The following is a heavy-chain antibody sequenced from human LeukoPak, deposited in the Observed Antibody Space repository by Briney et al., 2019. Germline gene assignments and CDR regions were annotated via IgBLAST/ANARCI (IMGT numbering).Heavy chain of an antibody. CDR3: GIMRGGGMDV. CDR1: GGSISSGGYY. D-gene: IGHD3-16*01. Sequence: PSETLSLTCTVSGGSISSGGYYWSWIRQHPGKGLEWIGYIYYSGSTYYNPSLKSRVTISVDTSKNQFSLKLSSVTAADTAVYYCGIMRGGGMDVWGQGTTVTVSS. J-gene: IGHJ6*02. V-gene: IGHV4-31*03. CDR2: IYYSGST.